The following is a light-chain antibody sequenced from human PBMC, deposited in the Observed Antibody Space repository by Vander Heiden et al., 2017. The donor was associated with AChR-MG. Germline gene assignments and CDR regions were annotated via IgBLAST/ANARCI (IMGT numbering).Light chain of an antibody. CDR2: AAS. CDR3: QQYGSSPGT. J-gene: IGKJ2*01. CDR1: QSVSSSY. Sequence: EIVLTQSPGTLSLSPGERATLSCRASQSVSSSYLAWYQQKPGQAPRLLIYAASSRATGIPDRFSGSGSGTDFTLTISRLGPEDFAVYYCQQYGSSPGTFGQGTKLEIK. V-gene: IGKV3-20*01.